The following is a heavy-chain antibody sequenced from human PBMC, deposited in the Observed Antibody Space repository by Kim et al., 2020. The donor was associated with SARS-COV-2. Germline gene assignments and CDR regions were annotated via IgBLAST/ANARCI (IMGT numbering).Heavy chain of an antibody. J-gene: IGHJ6*03. V-gene: IGHV1-46*01. CDR2: INPSGGST. Sequence: ASVKVSCKASGYTFTSYYMHWVRQAPGQGLEWMGIINPSGGSTSYAQKFQGRVTMTRDTSTSTVYMELSSLRSEDTAVYYCARDIVVVPAAIPDYYYYYMDVWGKGTTVTVSS. CDR1: GYTFTSYY. CDR3: ARDIVVVPAAIPDYYYYYMDV. D-gene: IGHD2-2*02.